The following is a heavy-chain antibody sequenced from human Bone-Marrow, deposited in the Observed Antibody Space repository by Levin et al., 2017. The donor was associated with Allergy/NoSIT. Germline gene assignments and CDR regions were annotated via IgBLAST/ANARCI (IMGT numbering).Heavy chain of an antibody. CDR2: ISSSGSTI. CDR1: GFTFSDYY. CDR3: ASPYYDFWSGPNWFDP. J-gene: IGHJ5*02. D-gene: IGHD3-3*01. V-gene: IGHV3-11*01. Sequence: GESLKISCAASGFTFSDYYMSWIRQAPGKGLEWVSYISSSGSTIYYADSVKGRFTISRDNAKNSLYLQMNSLRAEDTAVYYCASPYYDFWSGPNWFDPWGQGTLVTVSS.